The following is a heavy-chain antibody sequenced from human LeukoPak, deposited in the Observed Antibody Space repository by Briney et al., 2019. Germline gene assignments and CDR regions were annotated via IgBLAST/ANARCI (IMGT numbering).Heavy chain of an antibody. D-gene: IGHD6-13*01. CDR3: ARAIAAAGFVDY. V-gene: IGHV4-30-4*02. CDR1: GDSISSRDYY. J-gene: IGHJ4*02. Sequence: SETPSLTCSVSGDSISSRDYYWSWIRQPPGKGLEWIGYIYYSGSTSYNPSLKSRVTISVDTSKNQFSLKLSSVTAADTAVYYCARAIAAAGFVDYWGQGTLVTVSS. CDR2: IYYSGST.